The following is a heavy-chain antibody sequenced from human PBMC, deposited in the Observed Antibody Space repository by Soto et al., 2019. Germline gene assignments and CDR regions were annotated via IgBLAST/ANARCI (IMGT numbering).Heavy chain of an antibody. J-gene: IGHJ5*02. V-gene: IGHV1-18*01. CDR1: GYTFNTYG. CDR3: ARDPHEFWTRYWFDP. D-gene: IGHD3-3*01. Sequence: ASVKVSCKTSGYTFNTYGINWVRQAPGQGLELMGWISAYDGKTTYAEKVQGRVTLTTDTSTSTAYMELRSLRSDDTAIYSCARDPHEFWTRYWFDPWGQGTPVTVSS. CDR2: ISAYDGKT.